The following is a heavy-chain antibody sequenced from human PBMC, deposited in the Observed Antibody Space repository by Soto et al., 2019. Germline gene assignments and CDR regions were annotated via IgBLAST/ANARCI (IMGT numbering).Heavy chain of an antibody. CDR2: IYHGGTT. D-gene: IGHD6-19*01. CDR1: GYSLSSGSY. CDR3: ARVHVMVVAGSTFDY. J-gene: IGHJ4*01. V-gene: IGHV4-38-2*01. Sequence: SETLSLTCAVSGYSLSSGSYWGWIRQPPWKVPEWIASIYHGGTTFYNPSLKSRVTLSVDTSKNHYSLKLRSVTAADTAVYYCARVHVMVVAGSTFDYWGPGILVT.